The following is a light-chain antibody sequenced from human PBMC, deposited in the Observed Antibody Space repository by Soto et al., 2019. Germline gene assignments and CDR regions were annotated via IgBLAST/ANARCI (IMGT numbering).Light chain of an antibody. Sequence: EIVLTQSPATLSLSPGERATLSCRASQRVSSYLAWYQQKPGQAPRLLIHDASNRANGIPARFSDSGSGTDLLLPISRQEPEDFAFYYSHQRSHWPVSFGGGTKVESK. CDR1: QRVSSY. V-gene: IGKV3-11*01. CDR3: HQRSHWPVS. J-gene: IGKJ4*01. CDR2: DAS.